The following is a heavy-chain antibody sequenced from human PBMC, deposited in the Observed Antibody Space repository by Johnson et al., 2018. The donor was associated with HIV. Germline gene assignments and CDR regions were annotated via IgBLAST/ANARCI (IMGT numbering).Heavy chain of an antibody. CDR1: GFTFSSYG. CDR2: IRYDGSNK. J-gene: IGHJ3*02. Sequence: QVQLVESGGGVVQPGGSLRLSCAASGFTFSSYGMHWVRQAPGKGLEWVAFIRYDGSNKYYVDSVKGRFTISRDNAKNSLYLQMNSLRAEDTAVYYCAGEIVLNSSGWYCIDAFDIWGQGTMVTISS. CDR3: AGEIVLNSSGWYCIDAFDI. V-gene: IGHV3-30*02. D-gene: IGHD6-19*01.